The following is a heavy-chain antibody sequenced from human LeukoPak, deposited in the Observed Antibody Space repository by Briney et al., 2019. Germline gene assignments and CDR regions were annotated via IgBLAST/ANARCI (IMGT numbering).Heavy chain of an antibody. D-gene: IGHD2-21*02. Sequence: SETLSLTCAVYGGSFSGYYWSWIRQPPGRGLEWIGEINHSGSTNYNPSLKSRVTISVDTSKNQFSLKLSSVTAADTALYYCARRELAPAYCGGDCSSFDYWGQGTLVTVSS. CDR2: INHSGST. V-gene: IGHV4-34*01. J-gene: IGHJ4*02. CDR3: ARRELAPAYCGGDCSSFDY. CDR1: GGSFSGYY.